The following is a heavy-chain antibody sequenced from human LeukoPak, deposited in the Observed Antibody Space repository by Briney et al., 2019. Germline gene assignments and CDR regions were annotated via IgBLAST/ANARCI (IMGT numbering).Heavy chain of an antibody. J-gene: IGHJ3*02. D-gene: IGHD6-19*01. Sequence: SETLSLTCTVSGGSISSSSYYWGWIRQPPGKGLEWIGSIYYSGSTYYNPSLKSRVTISVDTSKNQFSLKLSSVTAADTAVYYCARDPQDLYSSGWPDAFDIWGQGTMVTVSS. V-gene: IGHV4-39*07. CDR3: ARDPQDLYSSGWPDAFDI. CDR2: IYYSGST. CDR1: GGSISSSSYY.